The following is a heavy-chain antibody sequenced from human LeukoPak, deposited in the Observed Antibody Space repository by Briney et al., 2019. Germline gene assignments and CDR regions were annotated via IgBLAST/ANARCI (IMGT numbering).Heavy chain of an antibody. V-gene: IGHV4-4*02. CDR1: GGSISSRNW. Sequence: SETLSLTCAVSGGSISSRNWWSWVRQPPGKGLEWIGEIYHSGSTNYNPSLKSRVTISVDTSKNQFSLKLSSVTAADTAVYYCARTTEGGYTYDYFYYYYMDVWGKGTTVTISS. J-gene: IGHJ6*03. CDR3: ARTTEGGYTYDYFYYYYMDV. D-gene: IGHD5-18*01. CDR2: IYHSGST.